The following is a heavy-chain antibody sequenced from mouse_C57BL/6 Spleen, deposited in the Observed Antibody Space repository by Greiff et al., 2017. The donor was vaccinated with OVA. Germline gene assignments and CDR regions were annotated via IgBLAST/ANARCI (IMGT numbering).Heavy chain of an antibody. V-gene: IGHV1-72*01. CDR3: ARDPSAYYSPFDY. CDR1: GYTFTSYW. J-gene: IGHJ2*01. D-gene: IGHD2-12*01. CDR2: IDPNSGGT. Sequence: QVQLQQPGAELVKPGASVKLSCKASGYTFTSYWMHWVKQRPGRGLEWIGRIDPNSGGTKYTEKFKSKATLTVDKPSSTAYMQLSSLTSENSAVDDCARDPSAYYSPFDYWGKGTTLTVSS.